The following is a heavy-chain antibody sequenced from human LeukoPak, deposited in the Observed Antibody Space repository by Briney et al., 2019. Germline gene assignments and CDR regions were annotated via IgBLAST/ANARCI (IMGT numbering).Heavy chain of an antibody. V-gene: IGHV3-7*03. CDR1: GFTFSSYW. CDR2: IKQDGSEK. D-gene: IGHD3-10*01. Sequence: GGSLRLSCAASGFTFSSYWMSWVRQAPGKGLEWVANIKQDGSEKYYVDSVKGRFTISRDNAKNSLYLQMNSLRAEDTAVYYCAKEDSMVRGPIDYWGQGTLVTVSS. J-gene: IGHJ4*02. CDR3: AKEDSMVRGPIDY.